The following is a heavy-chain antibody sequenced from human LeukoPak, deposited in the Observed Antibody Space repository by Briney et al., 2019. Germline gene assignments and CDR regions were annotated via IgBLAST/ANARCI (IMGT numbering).Heavy chain of an antibody. D-gene: IGHD3-10*01. J-gene: IGHJ3*02. V-gene: IGHV3-23*01. Sequence: GGSLRLSCAASGFTFSSYAMSWVLQAPGKGLEWVSAISGSGGSTYYADTVKGRFTISRDHSKNTLCLQMNSLRAEDTAVYYCAKDNYYYDTFDIWGQGTMVTVSS. CDR3: AKDNYYYDTFDI. CDR1: GFTFSSYA. CDR2: ISGSGGST.